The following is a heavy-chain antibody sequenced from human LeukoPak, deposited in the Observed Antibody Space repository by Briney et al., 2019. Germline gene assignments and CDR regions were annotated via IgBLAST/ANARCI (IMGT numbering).Heavy chain of an antibody. V-gene: IGHV3-23*01. CDR2: TSGSGGST. Sequence: PGGSLRLSCAASGFTFSSYAMSWVRQAPGKGLEWVSATSGSGGSTYYADSVKGRFTISRDNSKNTLYLQMNSLSAEDTAVYYCAKDLGYCSSTSCHYDYWGQGTLVTVSS. CDR1: GFTFSSYA. CDR3: AKDLGYCSSTSCHYDY. D-gene: IGHD2-2*01. J-gene: IGHJ4*02.